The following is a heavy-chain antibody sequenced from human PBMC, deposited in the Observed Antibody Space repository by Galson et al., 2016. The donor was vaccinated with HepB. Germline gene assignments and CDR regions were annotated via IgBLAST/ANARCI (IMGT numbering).Heavy chain of an antibody. CDR1: GYNFNSYW. CDR2: IWPGDSDT. D-gene: IGHD5-12*01. Sequence: QSGAEVKSPGESLKISCEASGYNFNSYWIGWVRQMPGKGLEWMGIIWPGDSDTRYSPTFQGQVTISVDKSISTAYLQWSSLKASDTATYYCARQADYSGQGAPFDYWGQGTLVTVSS. J-gene: IGHJ4*02. V-gene: IGHV5-51*01. CDR3: ARQADYSGQGAPFDY.